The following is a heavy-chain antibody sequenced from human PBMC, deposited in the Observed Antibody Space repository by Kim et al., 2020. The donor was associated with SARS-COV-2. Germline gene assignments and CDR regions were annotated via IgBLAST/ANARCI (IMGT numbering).Heavy chain of an antibody. D-gene: IGHD4-17*01. V-gene: IGHV1-2*06. CDR3: ARDRADYVVDY. Sequence: ASVKVSCKASGYTFTGYYMHWVRQAPGQGLDWMGRINPNSGGTNYAQKFQGRVTMTRDTSISTAYMELSRLRSDDTAVYYCARDRADYVVDYWGQGTLVTVSS. CDR2: INPNSGGT. CDR1: GYTFTGYY. J-gene: IGHJ4*02.